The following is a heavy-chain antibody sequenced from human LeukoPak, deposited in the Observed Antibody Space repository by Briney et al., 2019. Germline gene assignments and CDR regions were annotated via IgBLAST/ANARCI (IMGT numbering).Heavy chain of an antibody. CDR2: ISSDGGNK. V-gene: IGHV3-30*18. CDR1: GFTFSSYG. CDR3: AQENYYGSGSYLDN. J-gene: IGHJ4*02. D-gene: IGHD3-10*01. Sequence: GRSLRLSCAASGFTFSSYGMHWVRQAPGKGLEWVAVISSDGGNKNYADSVKGRFTISRDNSKNTLYLQMNSLRAEDTAVYYCAQENYYGSGSYLDNWGQGTLATVSS.